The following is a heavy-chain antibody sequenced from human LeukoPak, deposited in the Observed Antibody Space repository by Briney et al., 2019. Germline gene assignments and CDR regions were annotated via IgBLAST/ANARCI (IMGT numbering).Heavy chain of an antibody. D-gene: IGHD2-21*02. J-gene: IGHJ5*02. CDR1: VGTFSSYA. CDR3: ARAYCGGDYCRNWFDP. V-gene: IGHV1-69*05. CDR2: IIPIFGTA. Sequence: ASVKVSCKASVGTFSSYAISWVRQAPGQGREWMGGIIPIFGTANYAQKFQGRVTITTDESTSTAYMELSSLRSEDMAVYYCARAYCGGDYCRNWFDPWGQGTLVTVSS.